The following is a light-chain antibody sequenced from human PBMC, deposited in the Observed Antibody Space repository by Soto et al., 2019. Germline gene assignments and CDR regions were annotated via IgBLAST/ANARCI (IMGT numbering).Light chain of an antibody. V-gene: IGKV1-5*01. Sequence: DIQMTLAPSTLSTTEGDRVTITCRASQSISSWLTWYQQKPGKAPKLVIYEASTLQSGVPSRFSGSGSGTEFTLTISGLLPEDFATYHCQQLNTLPFTFGQVTRLEI. CDR1: QSISSW. CDR3: QQLNTLPFT. CDR2: EAS. J-gene: IGKJ5*01.